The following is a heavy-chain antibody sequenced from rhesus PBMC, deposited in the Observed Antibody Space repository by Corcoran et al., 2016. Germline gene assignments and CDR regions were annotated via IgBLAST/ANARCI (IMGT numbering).Heavy chain of an antibody. D-gene: IGHD2-39*02. CDR3: ASIVGVVFALNRFDV. V-gene: IGHV4-165*02. J-gene: IGHJ5-1*01. CDR2: IGGRSGRA. Sequence: QVQLQESGPGLVKPSETLSLTCAVSGGSISGHYWNWIRQPPGKGREWFGDIGGRSGRAYSTPPTKCRFTIAAAPSENRFSLRLSSVTAADTAVYYCASIVGVVFALNRFDVWGPGVLVTVSS. CDR1: GGSISGHY.